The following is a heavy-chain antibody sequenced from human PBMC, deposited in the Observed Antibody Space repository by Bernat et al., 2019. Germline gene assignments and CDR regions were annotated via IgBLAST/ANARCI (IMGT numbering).Heavy chain of an antibody. Sequence: QVQLQESGPGLVKLSETLSLTCAVSGYSIISGYYWGWIRQPPGKGLEWIGSIYHSGSTYYNPSLKSRVTIAVNKTYTQFSLKVSTVNAAEKTVYYCARAQVTVVQEVGNDYWGQGTMVTVSS. CDR2: IYHSGST. V-gene: IGHV4-38-2*01. CDR3: ARAQVTVVQEVGNDY. CDR1: GYSIISGYY. J-gene: IGHJ4*02. D-gene: IGHD4-23*01.